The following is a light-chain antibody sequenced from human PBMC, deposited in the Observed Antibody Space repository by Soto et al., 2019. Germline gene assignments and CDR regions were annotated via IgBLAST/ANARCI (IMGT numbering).Light chain of an antibody. J-gene: IGKJ5*01. Sequence: DIQMTQSPSSVSASVGDRVTITCRASQIINNYLNWYQQKPGKAPKVLIYAAFNLQSGVPSRFSGSGSGTDFTLTISSLQPEDFASYYCQQTYGTPITFGQGTRLEIK. CDR3: QQTYGTPIT. V-gene: IGKV1-39*01. CDR1: QIINNY. CDR2: AAF.